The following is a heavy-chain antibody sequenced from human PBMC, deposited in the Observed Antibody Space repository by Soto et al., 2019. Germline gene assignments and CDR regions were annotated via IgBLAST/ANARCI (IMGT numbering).Heavy chain of an antibody. V-gene: IGHV4-30-4*01. J-gene: IGHJ4*02. CDR3: AKLSGYDSEAFDY. D-gene: IGHD5-12*01. CDR2: RLYSGTA. Sequence: SETLSLTCTVSGGSIDSGDCYWSWIRQSPGKGLESIGYRLYSGTAYYNPSLRSRITISMDTSKNQFSLKLSSVTAADTAVYYCAKLSGYDSEAFDYWGQGTLVTVSS. CDR1: GGSIDSGDCY.